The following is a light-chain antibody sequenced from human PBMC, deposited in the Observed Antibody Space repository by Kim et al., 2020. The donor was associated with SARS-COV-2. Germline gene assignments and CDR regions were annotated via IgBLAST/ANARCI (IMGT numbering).Light chain of an antibody. J-gene: IGKJ1*01. CDR1: QSVRSNY. V-gene: IGKV3-20*01. CDR3: QQYGSSPRT. CDR2: AAS. Sequence: EIVLTQSPGPLSLSPGERATLSCRASQSVRSNYLAWYQQKPGQAPRLLIYAASSRATGIPDRFSGSGSGTDFTLTISRLELEDFAVYYCQQYGSSPRTFGQGTKVEIK.